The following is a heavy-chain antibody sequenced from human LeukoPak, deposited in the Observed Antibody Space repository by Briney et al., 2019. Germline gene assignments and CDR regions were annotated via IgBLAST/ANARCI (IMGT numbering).Heavy chain of an antibody. CDR1: GGSISSYY. V-gene: IGHV4-59*01. Sequence: SETLSLTCTVSGGSISSYYWSWIRQPPGKGLELIGYIYYSGSTNYNPSLKSRVTISVDTSKNQFSLKLSSVTAADTAVYYCARGDCSGGSCYHGYWGQGTLVTVSS. CDR3: ARGDCSGGSCYHGY. D-gene: IGHD2-15*01. CDR2: IYYSGST. J-gene: IGHJ4*02.